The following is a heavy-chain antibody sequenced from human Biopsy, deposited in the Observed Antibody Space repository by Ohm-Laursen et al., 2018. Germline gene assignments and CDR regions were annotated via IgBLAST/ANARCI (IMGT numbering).Heavy chain of an antibody. J-gene: IGHJ4*02. D-gene: IGHD2-2*01. V-gene: IGHV4-59*11. CDR1: YGSISGHF. CDR3: ARMPHFDY. Sequence: GTLSLTCAVTYGSISGHFWSWIRKSPGKGLEWLAYISYTGGITSNPSLNGRATMSLDTSKNQFSLRLIYVTAADTAVYYCARMPHFDYWGQGILVTVSS. CDR2: ISYTGGI.